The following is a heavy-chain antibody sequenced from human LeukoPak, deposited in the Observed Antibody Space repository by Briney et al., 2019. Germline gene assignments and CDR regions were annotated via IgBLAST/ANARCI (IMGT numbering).Heavy chain of an antibody. CDR1: GGTFSSYA. CDR2: IIPIFGTA. V-gene: IGHV1-69*13. CDR3: ARASPVYYDSSGYTYNWFDP. D-gene: IGHD3-22*01. J-gene: IGHJ5*02. Sequence: GASVKVSCKASGGTFSSYAISWVRQAPGQGLEWMGRIIPIFGTANYAQKFQGRVTITADESTSTAYMELSSLRSEDTAVYYCARASPVYYDSSGYTYNWFDPWGQGTLVTVSS.